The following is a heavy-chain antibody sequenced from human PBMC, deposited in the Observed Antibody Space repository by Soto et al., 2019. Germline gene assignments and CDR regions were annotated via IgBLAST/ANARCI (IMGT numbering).Heavy chain of an antibody. Sequence: DVQLVESGGGLVQPGGSLRVSCAASGFTLGSHRIHWVRQAPGKGLEWVSRIDTDGGGTSYAASVKGRFTISTDNAKNTVYLQMHGLRAHDTSVYYFATLFSLWGQGILVTVSS. V-gene: IGHV3-74*01. J-gene: IGHJ4*02. CDR3: ATLFSL. CDR1: GFTLGSHR. CDR2: IDTDGGGT.